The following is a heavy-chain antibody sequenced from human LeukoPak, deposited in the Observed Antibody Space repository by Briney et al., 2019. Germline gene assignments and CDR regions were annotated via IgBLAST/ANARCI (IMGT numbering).Heavy chain of an antibody. Sequence: SETLSLTCAVYGGSFSGYYWSWIRQPPGKGLEWIGEINHSGSTNYNPSLKSRVTISVDTSKNQFSLKLSSATAADTAVYYCAAGYSSSWLDYWGQGTLVTVSS. CDR2: INHSGST. V-gene: IGHV4-34*01. D-gene: IGHD6-13*01. J-gene: IGHJ4*02. CDR3: AAGYSSSWLDY. CDR1: GGSFSGYY.